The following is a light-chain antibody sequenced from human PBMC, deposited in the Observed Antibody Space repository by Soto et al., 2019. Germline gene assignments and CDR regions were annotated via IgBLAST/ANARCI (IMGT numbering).Light chain of an antibody. CDR1: QRIGDW. CDR2: KAS. J-gene: IGKJ2*01. V-gene: IGKV1-5*03. CDR3: QQHNSSPYT. Sequence: DIQMTQSPSTLSASVGDRVTITCRASQRIGDWLAWYQQKPGKAPKLLIYKASSLESGVSSRFSGSGSGTEFTLTISGLQPDDFATYYCQQHNSSPYTFGQGTKL.